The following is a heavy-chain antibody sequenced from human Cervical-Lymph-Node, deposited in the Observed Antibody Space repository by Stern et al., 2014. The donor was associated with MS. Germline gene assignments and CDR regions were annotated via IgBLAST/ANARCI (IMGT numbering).Heavy chain of an antibody. CDR3: ARWYNWSHVFDY. Sequence: QLQLQESGPGLVKSSGSLSLTCAVSGGSLTTSNWWSWVRHPPRKGLEWIGEACHSGSTNSNPSLKRRVTISVDKAKNQFSLKRTPVTAADTAVYFCARWYNWSHVFDYWGRGTLVTVSS. J-gene: IGHJ4*02. V-gene: IGHV4-4*02. CDR2: ACHSGST. CDR1: GGSLTTSNW. D-gene: IGHD1-20*01.